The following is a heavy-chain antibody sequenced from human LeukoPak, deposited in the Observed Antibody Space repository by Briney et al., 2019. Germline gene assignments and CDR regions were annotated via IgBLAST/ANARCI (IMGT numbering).Heavy chain of an antibody. V-gene: IGHV1-2*02. D-gene: IGHD2-15*01. CDR2: INPNSGGT. CDR3: ARSTIRYCSGGSCYDFDY. Sequence: ASVKVSCRASGYTFTGYYMHWVRQAPGQGLEWMGWINPNSGGTNYAQKFQGRVTMTRDTSISTAYMELSRLRSDDTAVYYCARSTIRYCSGGSCYDFDYWGQGTLVTASS. J-gene: IGHJ4*02. CDR1: GYTFTGYY.